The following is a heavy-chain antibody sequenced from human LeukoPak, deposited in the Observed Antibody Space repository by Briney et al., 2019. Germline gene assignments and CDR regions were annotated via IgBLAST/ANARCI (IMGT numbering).Heavy chain of an antibody. Sequence: SETLSLTSAVYGGSFSGYYWSWIRQPPGKGLEWIGEINHSGSTNYNPSLKSRVTISVDTSKNQFSLKLSSVTAADTAVYYCARGLSTVTGGGDYWGQGTLVTVSS. D-gene: IGHD4-17*01. J-gene: IGHJ4*02. CDR1: GGSFSGYY. V-gene: IGHV4-34*01. CDR3: ARGLSTVTGGGDY. CDR2: INHSGST.